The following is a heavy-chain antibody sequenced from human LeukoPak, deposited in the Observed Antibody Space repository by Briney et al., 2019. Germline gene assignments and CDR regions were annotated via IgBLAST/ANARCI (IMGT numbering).Heavy chain of an antibody. CDR1: GFTFSSYA. V-gene: IGHV3-23*01. D-gene: IGHD4-4*01. J-gene: IGHJ6*02. CDR3: AKEVDYSNYEPYYYYGMDV. Sequence: GGSLRLYCAASGFTFSSYAMRWVRQAPGKGLEWVSAISGSGGSTYYADSVKGRFTISRDNSKNTLYLQMNSLRAEDTAVYYCAKEVDYSNYEPYYYYGMDVWGQGTTVTVSS. CDR2: ISGSGGST.